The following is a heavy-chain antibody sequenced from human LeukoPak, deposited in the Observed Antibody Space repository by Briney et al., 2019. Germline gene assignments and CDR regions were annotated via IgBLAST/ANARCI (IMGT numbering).Heavy chain of an antibody. V-gene: IGHV4-59*12. CDR2: IYYSGST. D-gene: IGHD3-3*01. CDR1: GGSISSYY. Sequence: SETLSLTCTVSGGSISSYYWSWIRQPPGRGLEWIGNIYYSGSTNYNPSLKSRVTIALDKSKNQVSLKLTSVTAADTAEYYCARAFRGIFGVFEAFDIWGQGTMVTVSS. J-gene: IGHJ3*02. CDR3: ARAFRGIFGVFEAFDI.